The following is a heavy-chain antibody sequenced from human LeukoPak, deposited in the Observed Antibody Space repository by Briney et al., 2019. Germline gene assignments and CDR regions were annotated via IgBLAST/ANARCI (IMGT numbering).Heavy chain of an antibody. V-gene: IGHV3-48*01. CDR3: ARAEYYDFWSGYYADAFDI. CDR2: ISSSSSTI. D-gene: IGHD3-3*01. CDR1: GFSFSRHA. Sequence: GGSLRLSCEASGFSFSRHAMNWVRQAPGKGLEWVSYISSSSSTIYYADSVKGRFTISRDNAKNSLYLQMNSLRAEDTAVYYCARAEYYDFWSGYYADAFDIWGQGTMVTVSS. J-gene: IGHJ3*02.